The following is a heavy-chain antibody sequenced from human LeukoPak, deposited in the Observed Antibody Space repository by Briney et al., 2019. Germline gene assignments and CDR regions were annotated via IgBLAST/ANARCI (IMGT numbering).Heavy chain of an antibody. CDR3: ANLIAAAPYFQH. Sequence: ASETLSLTCTVSGGSMRSQYWSWIRQPPGKGLERIGYIHYSGSTNYNPSLKSRVIISVDTSKNQFSLKLSSVTAADTAVYYCANLIAAAPYFQHWGQGTLVTVSS. D-gene: IGHD6-13*01. J-gene: IGHJ1*01. V-gene: IGHV4-59*08. CDR1: GGSMRSQY. CDR2: IHYSGST.